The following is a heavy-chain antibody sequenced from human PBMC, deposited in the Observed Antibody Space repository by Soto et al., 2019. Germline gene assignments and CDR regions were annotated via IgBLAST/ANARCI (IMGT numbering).Heavy chain of an antibody. J-gene: IGHJ3*02. D-gene: IGHD2-2*01. CDR3: ARETGYCSSASCADAFDI. Sequence: QVQLVQSGAEVKKPGSLVKVSCKASGGTFSSYAISWVRQAPGQGLEWMAGIIPIFGTANYAQKFQGRVTITADESTSTAYMELSSLRSEDTAVYYCARETGYCSSASCADAFDIWGQGTMVTVSS. V-gene: IGHV1-69*01. CDR2: IIPIFGTA. CDR1: GGTFSSYA.